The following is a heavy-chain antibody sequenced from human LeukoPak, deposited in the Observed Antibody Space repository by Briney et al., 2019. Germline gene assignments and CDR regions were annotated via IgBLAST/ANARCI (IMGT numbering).Heavy chain of an antibody. CDR3: ARVSDYYGSGSYYYYYYGMDV. CDR1: GGTFSSYA. D-gene: IGHD3-10*01. J-gene: IGHJ6*02. Sequence: SVKVSCKASGGTFSSYAISWVRQAPGQGLEWIGGIIPIFGTANYAQKFQGRVTITADESTSTAYMELSSLRSEDTAVYYCARVSDYYGSGSYYYYYYGMDVWGQGTTVTVSS. CDR2: IIPIFGTA. V-gene: IGHV1-69*13.